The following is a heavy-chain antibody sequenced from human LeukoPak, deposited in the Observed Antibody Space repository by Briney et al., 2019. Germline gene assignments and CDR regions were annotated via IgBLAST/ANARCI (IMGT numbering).Heavy chain of an antibody. CDR1: GGSFSGYY. CDR3: ARKGGSWYDYYYYMDV. Sequence: SETLSLTCAVYGGSFSGYYWSWIRQPPGRGLEWIGEINHSGSTNYNPSLKSRVTISVDTSKNQFSLKLSSVTAADTAVYYCARKGGSWYDYYYYMDVWGKGTTVTVSS. V-gene: IGHV4-34*01. J-gene: IGHJ6*03. D-gene: IGHD6-13*01. CDR2: INHSGST.